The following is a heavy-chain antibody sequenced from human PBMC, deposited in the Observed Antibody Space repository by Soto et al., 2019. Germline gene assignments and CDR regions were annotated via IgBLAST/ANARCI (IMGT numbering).Heavy chain of an antibody. J-gene: IGHJ4*02. CDR3: ARGNYDFCSGLDY. CDR2: IWYDGSNK. CDR1: AFTFSTYG. V-gene: IGHV3-33*01. Sequence: PGGSLRLSCAASAFTFSTYGMHWVRQAPGKGLEWVAVIWYDGSNKWYADSVKGRFTISRDNSKDTLYLEMNSLRAEDTAVYYCARGNYDFCSGLDYWGQGALVTVSS. D-gene: IGHD3-3*01.